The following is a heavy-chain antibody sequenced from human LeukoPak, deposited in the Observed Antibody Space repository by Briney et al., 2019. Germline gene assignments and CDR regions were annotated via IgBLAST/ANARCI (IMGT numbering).Heavy chain of an antibody. J-gene: IGHJ3*02. CDR3: ARDVDSSDAFDI. CDR1: GGSISSYY. V-gene: IGHV4-59*01. Sequence: SETLSLTCTVSGGSISSYYWSWIRQSPGKGLEWIGYIYYSGSANYNPSLKSRVTISVDTSKNQFSLKLSSVTAADTAVYYCARDVDSSDAFDIWGQGTMVTVSS. CDR2: IYYSGSA. D-gene: IGHD3-22*01.